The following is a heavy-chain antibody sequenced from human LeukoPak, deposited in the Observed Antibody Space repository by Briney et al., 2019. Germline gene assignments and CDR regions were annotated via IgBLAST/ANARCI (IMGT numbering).Heavy chain of an antibody. CDR3: SRAPFSNPEF. CDR1: GGPITNYY. J-gene: IGHJ4*02. V-gene: IGHV4-59*01. CDR2: ISYNGNT. D-gene: IGHD4-11*01. Sequence: SETLSLTCTVSGGPITNYYWTWIRQPPGKGLEWIGYISYNGNTNYNPSLKSRVTISIDTSKNQFSLRLSSVTAADTAVYYCSRAPFSNPEFWGQGTLVTVSS.